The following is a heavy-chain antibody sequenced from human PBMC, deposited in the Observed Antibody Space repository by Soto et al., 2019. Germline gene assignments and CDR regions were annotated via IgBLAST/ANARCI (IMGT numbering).Heavy chain of an antibody. CDR2: IYYSGST. V-gene: IGHV4-59*01. D-gene: IGHD6-6*01. CDR1: GGSISSYY. J-gene: IGHJ6*02. Sequence: PSETLCLTCTVSGGSISSYYWSWIRQPPGKGLEWIGYIYYSGSTNYNPSLKSRVTISVDTSKNQFSLKLSSVTAADTAVYYCARVLWQLGNYGMDVWGQGTTVTVSS. CDR3: ARVLWQLGNYGMDV.